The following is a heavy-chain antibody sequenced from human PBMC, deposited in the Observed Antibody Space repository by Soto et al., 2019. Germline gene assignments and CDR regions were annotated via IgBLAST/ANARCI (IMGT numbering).Heavy chain of an antibody. CDR2: TYYRSTWSN. CDR3: ARQIAATGASGIFDY. V-gene: IGHV6-1*01. D-gene: IGHD6-13*01. Sequence: SQTLSLTCAISGDSVSSNSAAWTWIRQSPSRGLEWLGRTYYRSTWSNDYAMSVKSRITIIPDTSNNQFSLHLNSVTPEDTAVYYCARQIAATGASGIFDYWGQGSPVTVSS. CDR1: GDSVSSNSAA. J-gene: IGHJ4*02.